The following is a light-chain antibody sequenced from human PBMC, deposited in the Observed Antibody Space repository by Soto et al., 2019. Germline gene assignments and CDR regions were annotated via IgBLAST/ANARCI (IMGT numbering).Light chain of an antibody. Sequence: EIVMTQSPATLSVSPGERATLSCRASQRVSSNLAWYHQKPGQAPRLLIYGASTRATGIPARFSGSGSGTEFTLTISSLQSEDFAVYYCQQYHNWPLWTFGQGTKVQIK. CDR2: GAS. CDR3: QQYHNWPLWT. V-gene: IGKV3-15*01. CDR1: QRVSSN. J-gene: IGKJ1*01.